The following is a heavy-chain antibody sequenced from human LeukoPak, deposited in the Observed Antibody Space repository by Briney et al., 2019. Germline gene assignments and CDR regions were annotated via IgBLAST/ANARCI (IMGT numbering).Heavy chain of an antibody. CDR3: ATLPYYYDSSGSYYFDY. Sequence: GGSLRLSCAASGFIFSSYWMSWVRQAPGKGLEWVAFIRYDGSNKYYADSVKGRFTISRDNSKNTLYLQMNSLRVEDTAVYYCATLPYYYDSSGSYYFDYWGQGTLVTVSS. J-gene: IGHJ4*02. CDR2: IRYDGSNK. D-gene: IGHD3-22*01. V-gene: IGHV3-30*02. CDR1: GFIFSSYW.